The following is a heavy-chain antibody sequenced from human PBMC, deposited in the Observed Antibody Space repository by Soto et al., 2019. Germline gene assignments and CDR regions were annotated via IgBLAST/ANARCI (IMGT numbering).Heavy chain of an antibody. CDR2: IKGESAGGTS. J-gene: IGHJ6*02. CDR1: GLDLSEAW. Sequence: EVQVVESGGGLVRPGESARLSCIVSGLDLSEAWMNWVRQAPGKGLEWVGRIKGESAGGTSDYAAPVNGSFTISRDSSKNMMFLQMNNLKIDDTAVYYCNTVTHVPVRGQGSTVIVSS. V-gene: IGHV3-15*07. CDR3: NTVTHVPV.